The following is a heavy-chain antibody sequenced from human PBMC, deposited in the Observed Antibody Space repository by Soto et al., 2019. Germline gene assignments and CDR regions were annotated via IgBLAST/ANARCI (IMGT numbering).Heavy chain of an antibody. V-gene: IGHV3-23*01. CDR1: GFTFSSYA. CDR3: AKDPAVAGFLPSYYYGMDV. Sequence: LRLSCAASGFTFSSYAMSWVRQAPGKGLEWVSAISGSGGSTYYADSVKGRFTISRDNSKNTLYLQMNSLRAEDTAVYYCAKDPAVAGFLPSYYYGMDVWGQGTTVTVYS. D-gene: IGHD6-19*01. J-gene: IGHJ6*02. CDR2: ISGSGGST.